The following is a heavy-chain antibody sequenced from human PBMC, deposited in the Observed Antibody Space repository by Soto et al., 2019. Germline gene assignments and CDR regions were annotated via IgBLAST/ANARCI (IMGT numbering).Heavy chain of an antibody. V-gene: IGHV1-2*02. D-gene: IGHD3-3*01. CDR1: GYPVTAYY. Sequence: QLHLVQSGAVVKKPGASVTVSCSASGYPVTAYYMHWVRQAPGRGLEWMGGINPATGAAKYTQTFRGRGTKTRDTSTGTDFMELSGLTSGDTAVFFCARGGGVGVAGSAAFDMWGQGTLVTVSS. CDR3: ARGGGVGVAGSAAFDM. J-gene: IGHJ3*02. CDR2: INPATGAA.